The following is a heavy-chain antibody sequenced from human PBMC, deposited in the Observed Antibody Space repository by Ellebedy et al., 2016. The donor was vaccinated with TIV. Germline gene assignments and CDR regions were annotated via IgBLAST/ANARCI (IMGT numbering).Heavy chain of an antibody. CDR1: GFTFRNYW. V-gene: IGHV3-7*01. Sequence: GGSLRLSCAASGFTFRNYWMSWVRQAPGKGLEWVANIKQDGSEKYYVDSVKGRFTISRDNAKNSLYLQMNSLRAEDTAVYYCATPPGIAAYWGQGTLVTVSS. D-gene: IGHD6-13*01. CDR2: IKQDGSEK. J-gene: IGHJ4*02. CDR3: ATPPGIAAY.